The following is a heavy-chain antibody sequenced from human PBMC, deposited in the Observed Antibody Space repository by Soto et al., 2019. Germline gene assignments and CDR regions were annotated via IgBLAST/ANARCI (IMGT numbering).Heavy chain of an antibody. J-gene: IGHJ4*02. V-gene: IGHV3-74*01. CDR2: INSDGSST. Sequence: EVQLVESGGGLVQPGGSLRLSCAASGFTFSTYWMHWVRQAPGKGLVWVSRINSDGSSTSYADSVKGRFGISRDNAKNTLYLQMNSLRAEDTAVYYCASGSSSKIDYWGQGTLVTVSS. CDR1: GFTFSTYW. D-gene: IGHD6-13*01. CDR3: ASGSSSKIDY.